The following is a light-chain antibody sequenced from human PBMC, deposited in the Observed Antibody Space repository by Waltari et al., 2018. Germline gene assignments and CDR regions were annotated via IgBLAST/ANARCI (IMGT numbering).Light chain of an antibody. CDR1: HSVVLSSNVRSY. V-gene: IGKV4-1*01. CDR3: LQYYTNPYT. CDR2: WAS. Sequence: IVVTQFPDSLPVSLGERATINCKTSHSVVLSSNVRSYLAWYQQKPGQSPTLLCSWASTRGSGGPHRFFASGSGTDYTLTISSMQSEDVAVYYCLQYYTNPYTFGQGTKLEIK. J-gene: IGKJ2*01.